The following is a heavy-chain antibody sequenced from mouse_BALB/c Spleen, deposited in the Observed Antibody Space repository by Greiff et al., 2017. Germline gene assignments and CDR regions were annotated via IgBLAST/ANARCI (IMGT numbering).Heavy chain of an antibody. CDR3: ARNDGYYYYAMDY. Sequence: QVQLQQPGAELVKPGTSVKLSCKASGYNFTSYWINWVKLRPGQGLEWIGDIYPGSGSTNYNEKFKSKATLTVDTSSSTAYMQLSSLASEDSALYYCARNDGYYYYAMDYWGQGTSVTVSS. J-gene: IGHJ4*01. D-gene: IGHD2-3*01. V-gene: IGHV1-55*01. CDR1: GYNFTSYW. CDR2: IYPGSGST.